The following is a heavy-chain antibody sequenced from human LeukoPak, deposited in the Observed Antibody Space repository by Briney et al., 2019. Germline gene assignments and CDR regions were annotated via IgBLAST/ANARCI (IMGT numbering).Heavy chain of an antibody. V-gene: IGHV3-23*01. CDR3: ARAYSSSWYDF. CDR1: GFSFSDYY. J-gene: IGHJ5*01. Sequence: GGSLRLSCEASGFSFSDYYMSWIRQPPGKGLEWVSAISGSGGSTYYADSVKGRFTISRDNSKNTLFLQMSSLRAEDTAVYYCARAYSSSWYDFWGQGTLVTVSS. CDR2: ISGSGGST. D-gene: IGHD6-13*01.